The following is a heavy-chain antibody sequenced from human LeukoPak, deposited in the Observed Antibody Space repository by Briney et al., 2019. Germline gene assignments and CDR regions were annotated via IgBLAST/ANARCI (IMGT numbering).Heavy chain of an antibody. CDR2: IRYDGSNK. J-gene: IGHJ4*02. V-gene: IGHV3-30*02. CDR1: GFTFSTYG. Sequence: GGSLRLSCAASGFTFSTYGMHWVRQAPGKGLEWVAFIRYDGSNKYYADSVKGRFTISRDNSKSTLYLQMNSLRAEDTAVYYCASTSAWSLGCWGQGTLVTVSS. D-gene: IGHD6-19*01. CDR3: ASTSAWSLGC.